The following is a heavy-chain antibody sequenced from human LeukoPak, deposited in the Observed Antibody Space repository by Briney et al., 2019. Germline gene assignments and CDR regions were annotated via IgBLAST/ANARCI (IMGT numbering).Heavy chain of an antibody. CDR1: GYTFTGYY. J-gene: IGHJ5*02. D-gene: IGHD2-2*01. V-gene: IGHV1-2*02. Sequence: ASVKVSCKASGYTFTGYYMHWVRQAPGQGLEWMGWINPNSGGTNYAQKFQGRVTMTRDTSISTAYMELSRLRSDDTAVYYCARDTGYCSSTSCPDWFDPWGQGTLVTVSS. CDR2: INPNSGGT. CDR3: ARDTGYCSSTSCPDWFDP.